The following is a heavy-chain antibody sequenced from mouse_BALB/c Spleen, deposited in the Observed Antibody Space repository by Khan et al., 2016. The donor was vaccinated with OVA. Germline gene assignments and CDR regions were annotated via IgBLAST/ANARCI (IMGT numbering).Heavy chain of an antibody. V-gene: IGHV2-4-1*01. J-gene: IGHJ3*01. CDR1: GFSLTTYG. CDR3: ARNSYRYDFTY. D-gene: IGHD2-14*01. CDR2: IWSGGNT. Sequence: QVQLKQSGPGLVQPSQSLSITCTVSGFSLTTYGVHWVRQSPGKGLEWLGLIWSGGNTDYNAAFISSLSISKDNSKSQVFFKMNSLQADDTAIYYCARNSYRYDFTYWGQGTLVTVSA.